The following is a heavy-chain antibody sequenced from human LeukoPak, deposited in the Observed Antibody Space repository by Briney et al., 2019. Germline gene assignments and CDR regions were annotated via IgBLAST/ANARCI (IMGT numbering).Heavy chain of an antibody. Sequence: GGSLRLSCAASEFIFSNYAMTWVRQAPGKGLEWVSSISGSGATTYYADSVKGRFTISRDNAKKTVSLQMNSLRPEDTGVYYCARAPSEIGGYYPEYLRHWGQGTLVTVSS. CDR1: EFIFSNYA. V-gene: IGHV3-23*01. D-gene: IGHD3-22*01. CDR2: ISGSGATT. J-gene: IGHJ1*01. CDR3: ARAPSEIGGYYPEYLRH.